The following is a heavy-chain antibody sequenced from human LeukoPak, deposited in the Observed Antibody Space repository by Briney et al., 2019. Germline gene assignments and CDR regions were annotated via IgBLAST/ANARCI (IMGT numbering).Heavy chain of an antibody. J-gene: IGHJ4*02. CDR2: IYSGGST. V-gene: IGHV3-53*01. CDR3: VRGGASRPDF. Sequence: PGGSLRLSCAASGFTVSSNYMSWVRQAPGKGLEWVSVIYSGGSTYYADSVKGRFTISRDNAMNSLYLQLNSLRPEDTAVYYCVRGGASRPDFWGQGALVTVSS. CDR1: GFTVSSNY. D-gene: IGHD6-6*01.